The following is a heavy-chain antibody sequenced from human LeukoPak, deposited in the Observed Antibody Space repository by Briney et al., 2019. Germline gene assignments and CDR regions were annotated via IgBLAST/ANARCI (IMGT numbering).Heavy chain of an antibody. CDR2: IYYSGST. CDR3: ARLRWGAAAGILSFDY. J-gene: IGHJ4*02. D-gene: IGHD6-13*01. V-gene: IGHV4-39*07. Sequence: SETLSLTCTVSGGSIGSSSYYWGWIRQPPGKGLEWIGSIYYSGSTYYNPSLKSRVTISVDTSKNQFSLKLSSVTAADTAVYYCARLRWGAAAGILSFDYWGQGTLVTVSS. CDR1: GGSIGSSSYY.